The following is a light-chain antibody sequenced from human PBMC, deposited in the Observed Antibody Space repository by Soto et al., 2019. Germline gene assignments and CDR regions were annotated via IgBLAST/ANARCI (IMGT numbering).Light chain of an antibody. CDR3: AAWGDSLTVLHVV. CDR1: SSNIGTHS. J-gene: IGLJ2*01. V-gene: IGLV1-44*01. CDR2: TNN. Sequence: QSVLTQPPSASGTPGQRVTISCTGSSSNIGTHSVNWYQQIPGTAPKLLIYTNNQRPSGVPDRFSGSKSGTSASLAISGLQSEDEATYYCAAWGDSLTVLHVVFGGGTKLTVL.